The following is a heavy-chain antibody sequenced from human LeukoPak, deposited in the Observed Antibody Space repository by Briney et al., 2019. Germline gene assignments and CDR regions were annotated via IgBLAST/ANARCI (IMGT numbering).Heavy chain of an antibody. CDR1: GGSISTYY. CDR3: ARGGRYNDY. CDR2: IYYSGST. Sequence: SETLSLTCTVSGGSISTYYWSWIRQPPGKGLEWIGYIYYSGSTNYNPSLKSRVTMSVDTSKNHFSLRLSSVTAADTALYYCARGGRYNDYWGQGTLVTVSS. J-gene: IGHJ4*02. V-gene: IGHV4-59*01. D-gene: IGHD6-19*01.